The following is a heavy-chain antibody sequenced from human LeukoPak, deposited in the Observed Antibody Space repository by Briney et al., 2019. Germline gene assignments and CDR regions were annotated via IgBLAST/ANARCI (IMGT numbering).Heavy chain of an antibody. CDR2: ISSSSSYI. Sequence: GGSLRLSCAASGFTFSSYSMNWVRQAPGKGLEWVSSISSSSSYIYYADSVKGRFTISRDNAKNSLYLQMNSLRAEDTAVYYCARPRQQQWLGTVEYFQHWGQGTLVTVSS. V-gene: IGHV3-21*01. CDR1: GFTFSSYS. J-gene: IGHJ1*01. CDR3: ARPRQQQWLGTVEYFQH. D-gene: IGHD6-19*01.